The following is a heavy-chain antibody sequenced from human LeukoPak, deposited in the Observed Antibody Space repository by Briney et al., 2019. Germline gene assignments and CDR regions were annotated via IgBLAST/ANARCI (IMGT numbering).Heavy chain of an antibody. Sequence: SVKLSCKASGDTFSSYAISWGRQAPAQGLEWMGGSIPNFGTANYDQKFQGRVTITTDESTNKAYMELSSLISADTAVYYCETRRGITGTTSGYWGQGTLLTVSS. CDR3: ETRRGITGTTSGY. J-gene: IGHJ4*02. D-gene: IGHD1-7*01. CDR2: SIPNFGTA. V-gene: IGHV1-69*05. CDR1: GDTFSSYA.